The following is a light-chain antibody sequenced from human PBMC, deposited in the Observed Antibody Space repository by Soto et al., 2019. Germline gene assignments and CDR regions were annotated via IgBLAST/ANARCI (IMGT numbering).Light chain of an antibody. CDR1: SSNI. J-gene: IGLJ2*01. Sequence: QSVLTQPPSVSAAPGQKVTISCSGSSSNIVSWYQQLPGTAPKLLIYDNNKRPSGIPDRFSGSKSGTSATLGITGLQTGDEADYYCGTWDTRLSAVVFGRGTKVTVL. CDR2: DNN. V-gene: IGLV1-51*01. CDR3: GTWDTRLSAVV.